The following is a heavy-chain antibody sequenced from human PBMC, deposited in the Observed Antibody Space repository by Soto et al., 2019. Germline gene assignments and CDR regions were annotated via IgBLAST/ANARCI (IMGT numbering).Heavy chain of an antibody. J-gene: IGHJ4*02. CDR2: IYYSGST. Sequence: ETLSLTCTVSGGSISSYYWSWIRQPPGKGLEWIGYIYYSGSTNYNPSLKSRVTISVDTSKNQFSLKLSSVTAADTAVYYCARASRYSSSMFDYWGQGTLVTVSS. CDR1: GGSISSYY. CDR3: ARASRYSSSMFDY. D-gene: IGHD6-6*01. V-gene: IGHV4-59*01.